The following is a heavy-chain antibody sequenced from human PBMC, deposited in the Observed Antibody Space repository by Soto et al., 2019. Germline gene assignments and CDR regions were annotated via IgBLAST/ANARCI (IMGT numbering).Heavy chain of an antibody. D-gene: IGHD3-22*01. CDR3: AKDTYYHDSSGFYVFDY. Sequence: QVQLVESGGGVVQPGRSLRLSCAASGRIFSSYGMHWVRQAPGKGLEWVAVTSYDGRNNNYAESVRGRFTISRDNSKNTLHLQMNSLRAEDTAVYYCAKDTYYHDSSGFYVFDYWGQGTPVTVSS. CDR1: GRIFSSYG. CDR2: TSYDGRNN. J-gene: IGHJ4*02. V-gene: IGHV3-30*18.